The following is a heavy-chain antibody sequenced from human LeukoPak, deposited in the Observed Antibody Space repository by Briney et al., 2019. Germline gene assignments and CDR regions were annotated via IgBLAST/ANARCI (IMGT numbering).Heavy chain of an antibody. D-gene: IGHD3-10*01. V-gene: IGHV4-59*12. CDR1: GGSISSYY. Sequence: SETLSLTCTVSGGSISSYYWSWIRQPPGKGLEWIGYIYYSGSTNYNPSLKSRVTISVDTSKNQFSLKLSSVTAADTAVYYCASSSGSGRRYYYYGMDVWGQGTTVTVSS. CDR2: IYYSGST. CDR3: ASSSGSGRRYYYYGMDV. J-gene: IGHJ6*02.